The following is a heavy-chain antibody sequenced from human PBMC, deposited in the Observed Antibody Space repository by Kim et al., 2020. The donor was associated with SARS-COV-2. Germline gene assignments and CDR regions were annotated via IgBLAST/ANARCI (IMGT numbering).Heavy chain of an antibody. D-gene: IGHD6-6*01. J-gene: IGHJ6*03. CDR2: INHSGST. Sequence: SETLSLTCAVYGGSFSGYYWSWIRQPPGKGLEWIGEINHSGSTNYNPSLKSRVTISVDTSKNQFSLKLSSVTAADTAVYYCARRGGRNSSIAARPGCYYYYMDVWGKGTTVTVSS. CDR1: GGSFSGYY. CDR3: ARRGGRNSSIAARPGCYYYYMDV. V-gene: IGHV4-34*01.